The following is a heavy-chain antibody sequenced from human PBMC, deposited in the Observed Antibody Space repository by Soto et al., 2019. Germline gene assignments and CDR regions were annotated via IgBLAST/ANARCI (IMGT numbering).Heavy chain of an antibody. V-gene: IGHV4-59*01. Sequence: ASETLSLTSTVSGGSISSYYWSWIRQPPGKGLEWIGYIYYSGSTNYNPSLKSRVTISVDTSKNQFSLKLSSVTAADTAVYYCGRYDSSDQDGMVVWGQGTTVTVSS. J-gene: IGHJ6*02. CDR2: IYYSGST. D-gene: IGHD3-22*01. CDR3: GRYDSSDQDGMVV. CDR1: GGSISSYY.